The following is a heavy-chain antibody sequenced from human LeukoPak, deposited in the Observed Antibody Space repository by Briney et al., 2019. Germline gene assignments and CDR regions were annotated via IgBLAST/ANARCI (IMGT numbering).Heavy chain of an antibody. CDR3: ARPVDTAMITGFDY. CDR2: TTGTSSGI. J-gene: IGHJ4*02. V-gene: IGHV3-48*01. Sequence: GGYLSLSCAASGFTFTSYAMNWVRQAPGKGLEWVAGTTGTSSGIYYADSVRGRFTVSRDYAQKAVYLQMKSLRVEDTGVYYCARPVDTAMITGFDYWGQGTLVTVSS. D-gene: IGHD5-18*01. CDR1: GFTFTSYA.